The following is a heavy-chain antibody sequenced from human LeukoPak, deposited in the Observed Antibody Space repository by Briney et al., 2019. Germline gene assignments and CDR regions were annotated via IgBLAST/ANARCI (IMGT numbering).Heavy chain of an antibody. J-gene: IGHJ4*02. CDR3: ARAHSRSTTCYFDY. CDR2: ISAYSGNT. V-gene: IGHV1-18*01. CDR1: GYTFTNYG. D-gene: IGHD3-22*01. Sequence: GASVKVSCKASGYTFTNYGISWVRQAPGQGLEWMGWISAYSGNTNYAQKLQGRVTMTTDTSASTVYMELRSLRSDDTAVYFCARAHSRSTTCYFDYWGQGTLVTVSS.